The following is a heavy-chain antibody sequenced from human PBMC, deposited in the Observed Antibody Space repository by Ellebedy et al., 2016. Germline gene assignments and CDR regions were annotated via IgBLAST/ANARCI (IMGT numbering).Heavy chain of an antibody. CDR2: IHRDGTTT. D-gene: IGHD2-2*01. CDR3: AKDRGQVPSLDLDWLDP. J-gene: IGHJ5*02. CDR1: GFTLSDYW. Sequence: GESLKISXEASGFTLSDYWMHWVRQAPGKGLVWVSLIHRDGTTTNYADSVKGRFTISRDTAKNTLYLQMNSLRAEDTAVYYCAKDRGQVPSLDLDWLDPWGQGTLVTVSS. V-gene: IGHV3-74*01.